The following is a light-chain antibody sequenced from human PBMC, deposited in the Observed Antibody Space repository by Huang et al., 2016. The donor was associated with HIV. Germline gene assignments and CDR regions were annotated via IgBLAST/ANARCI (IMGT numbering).Light chain of an antibody. CDR1: QNVRSN. Sequence: EIVMTQSPATLSVSPGGGATLSCRASQNVRSNLAWYQQTPGQVPRRLIYDTSTRASGVPARFSGSGSGTEFTLTISGLQSEDFAVYYCQQYDNWPPGLTFGGGTKVEI. J-gene: IGKJ4*01. V-gene: IGKV3D-15*01. CDR3: QQYDNWPPGLT. CDR2: DTS.